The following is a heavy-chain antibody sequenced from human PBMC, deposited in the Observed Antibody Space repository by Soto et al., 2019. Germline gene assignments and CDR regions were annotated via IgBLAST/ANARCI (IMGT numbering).Heavy chain of an antibody. CDR3: ARGRGDSSSDREEADY. Sequence: GGSLRLSCAASGFTFSSYSMNWVRQAPGKGLEWVSSISSSSSYIYYADSVKGRFTISRDNAKNSLYLQMNSLRAEDTAVYYCARGRGDSSSDREEADYWGQGTLVTVSS. V-gene: IGHV3-21*01. CDR1: GFTFSSYS. D-gene: IGHD6-6*01. J-gene: IGHJ4*02. CDR2: ISSSSSYI.